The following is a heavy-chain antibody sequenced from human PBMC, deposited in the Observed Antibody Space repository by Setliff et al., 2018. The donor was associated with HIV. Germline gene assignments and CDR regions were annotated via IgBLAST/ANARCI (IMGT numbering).Heavy chain of an antibody. CDR3: ARGHSGNDY. Sequence: ASVKVSCKASGYTFTNYDINWVRQATGQGLEWMGRMNPNSGNTEYAQQFQGRVTMTRNTSISTAYMELSSLRSEDTAIYYCARGHSGNDYWGQGTLVTVSS. J-gene: IGHJ4*02. D-gene: IGHD1-1*01. CDR1: GYTFTNYD. CDR2: MNPNSGNT. V-gene: IGHV1-8*02.